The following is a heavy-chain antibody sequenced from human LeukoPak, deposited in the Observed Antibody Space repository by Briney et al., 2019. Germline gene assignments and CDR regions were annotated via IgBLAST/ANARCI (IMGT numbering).Heavy chain of an antibody. CDR2: ISYDGSNK. D-gene: IGHD3-16*01. J-gene: IGHJ4*01. CDR1: GFTFSSYG. CDR3: ASGRHDFVH. V-gene: IGHV3-30*03. Sequence: GGSLRLSCAASGFTFSSYGMHWVRQAPGKGLEWVAVISYDGSNKYYADSVKGRFTISRDNSKNTLYLQMSSPRAEDTAVYYCASGRHDFVHWGHGTLVTVSS.